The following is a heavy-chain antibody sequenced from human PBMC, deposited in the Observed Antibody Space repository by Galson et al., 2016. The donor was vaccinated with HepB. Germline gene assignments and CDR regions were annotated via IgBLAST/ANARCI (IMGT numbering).Heavy chain of an antibody. Sequence: SLRLSCAGPGFIFSTHRMAWVRQAPGKGLEWVSLISSGSTYIYYADSVRGRFTISRDNAGNPLYLQMNTLRADDTAVYYCARASGGGYDWDYYYGMDVWGKGTTVTVSS. CDR1: GFIFSTHR. J-gene: IGHJ6*04. V-gene: IGHV3-21*01. CDR2: ISSGSTYI. D-gene: IGHD5-12*01. CDR3: ARASGGGYDWDYYYGMDV.